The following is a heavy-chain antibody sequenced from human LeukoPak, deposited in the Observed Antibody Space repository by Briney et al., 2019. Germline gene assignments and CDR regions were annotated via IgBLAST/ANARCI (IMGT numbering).Heavy chain of an antibody. V-gene: IGHV3-48*02. CDR1: GFTFSTYS. CDR3: ARDGYKVSDY. D-gene: IGHD5-24*01. CDR2: IRSSGSTM. Sequence: PGGSLRLSCVASGFTFSTYSMNWVRQAPGKGLEWVSYIRSSGSTMYYADSVKGRFTISRDNAKNSLYLQMNSLRDEDTAVYYCARDGYKVSDYWGQGTLVTVSS. J-gene: IGHJ4*02.